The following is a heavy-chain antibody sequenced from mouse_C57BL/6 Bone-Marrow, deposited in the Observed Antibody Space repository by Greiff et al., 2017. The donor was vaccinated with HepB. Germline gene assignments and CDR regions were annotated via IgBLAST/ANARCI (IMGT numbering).Heavy chain of an antibody. D-gene: IGHD1-1*01. Sequence: EVKLVESGPELVKPGASVKIPCKASGYTFTDYNMDWVKQSHGKSLEWIGDINPNNGGTIYNQKFKGKATLTVDKSSSTAYMELRSLTSEDTAVYYCARHITTVVEDYAMDYWGQGTSVTVSS. CDR3: ARHITTVVEDYAMDY. V-gene: IGHV1-18*01. CDR2: INPNNGGT. CDR1: GYTFTDYN. J-gene: IGHJ4*01.